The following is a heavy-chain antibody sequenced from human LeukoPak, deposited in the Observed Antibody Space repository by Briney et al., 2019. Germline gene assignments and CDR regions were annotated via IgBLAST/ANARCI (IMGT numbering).Heavy chain of an antibody. CDR2: INPSGGST. CDR1: GYTFTSYY. V-gene: IGHV1-46*01. J-gene: IGHJ5*02. CDR3: ARGGVRYSYLNWFDP. Sequence: GASVKVSCKASGYTFTSYYMHWVRQAPGQGLEWMGIINPSGGSTSYAQKFQGRVTMTRDTSTSTVYMELSSLRSEDTAVYYRARGGVRYSYLNWFDPWGQGTLVTVSS. D-gene: IGHD5-18*01.